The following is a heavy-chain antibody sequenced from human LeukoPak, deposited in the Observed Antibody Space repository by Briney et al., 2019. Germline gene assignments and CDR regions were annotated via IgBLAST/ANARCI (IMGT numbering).Heavy chain of an antibody. Sequence: QTGGSLRLSCAASGFTFSSYAMSWVRQAPGKGLDWVAVMSYDGSNKYYADSVKGRFTISRDNPKNTLYLQMNSLRAEDTAVYYCTKGVLGRTQSVSAGFENWGQGTLVTVSS. V-gene: IGHV3-30*18. CDR2: MSYDGSNK. CDR1: GFTFSSYA. J-gene: IGHJ4*02. D-gene: IGHD7-27*01. CDR3: TKGVLGRTQSVSAGFEN.